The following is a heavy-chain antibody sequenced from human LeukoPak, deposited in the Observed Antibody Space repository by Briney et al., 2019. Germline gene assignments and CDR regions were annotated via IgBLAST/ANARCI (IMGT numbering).Heavy chain of an antibody. CDR2: ISGRGDRT. V-gene: IGHV3-23*01. J-gene: IGHJ4*02. Sequence: GGSLRLSCAASGFTFSNYGMSWVRQAPGKGLEWVSAISGRGDRTYYADPVEGRFTVSRGNSRNTLYLQMNSLRADDTAIYYCAKDAYSSTWPYYFDYWGQGTLVTVSS. D-gene: IGHD2-2*01. CDR3: AKDAYSSTWPYYFDY. CDR1: GFTFSNYG.